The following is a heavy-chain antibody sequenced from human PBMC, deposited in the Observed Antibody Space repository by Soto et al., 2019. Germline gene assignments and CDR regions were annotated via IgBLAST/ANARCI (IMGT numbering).Heavy chain of an antibody. CDR2: IWYDGSNK. J-gene: IGHJ5*02. Sequence: XXSLRLSFAASGFTFSSYGMHWVRQAPGKGLEWVAVIWYDGSNKYYADSVKGRFTISRDNSKNTLYLQMNSMRAEDTAVYYCARMVRGVSEFDPWGQGTLVTVSS. CDR3: ARMVRGVSEFDP. CDR1: GFTFSSYG. V-gene: IGHV3-33*01. D-gene: IGHD3-10*01.